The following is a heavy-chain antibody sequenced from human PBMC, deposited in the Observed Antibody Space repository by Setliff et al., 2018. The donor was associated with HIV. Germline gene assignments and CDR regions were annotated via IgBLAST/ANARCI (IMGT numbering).Heavy chain of an antibody. CDR1: GYTFTSYG. CDR3: ARLGSGWSDSYYYAMDV. V-gene: IGHV1-18*01. Sequence: ASVKVSCKASGYTFTSYGISWVRQAPGQGLEWMGWISPATDKTNYAQKFQGRVTMTTDTSTSTAYMELRSLRSDDTAVYYCARLGSGWSDSYYYAMDVWGQGTTVTVSS. CDR2: ISPATDKT. J-gene: IGHJ6*02. D-gene: IGHD6-19*01.